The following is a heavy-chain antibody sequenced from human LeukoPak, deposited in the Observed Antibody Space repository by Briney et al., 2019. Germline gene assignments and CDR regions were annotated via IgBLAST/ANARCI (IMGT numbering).Heavy chain of an antibody. CDR3: ARRAQGPNWNDGNWLDP. D-gene: IGHD1-20*01. V-gene: IGHV5-51*01. CDR2: IYPGDSDT. CDR1: GYSFSIYW. J-gene: IGHJ5*02. Sequence: GESLKISCKGSGYSFSIYWIAWARQMPGKGLEWMGIIYPGDSDTRYSPSFQGQVTMSADKSISTAYLQWSSLKASDTAMYYCARRAQGPNWNDGNWLDPWGQGTLVTVSS.